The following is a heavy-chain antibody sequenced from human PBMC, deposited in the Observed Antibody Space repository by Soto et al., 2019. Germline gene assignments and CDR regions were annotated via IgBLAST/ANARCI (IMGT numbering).Heavy chain of an antibody. D-gene: IGHD6-25*01. CDR1: GGSVSDKTYY. CDR2: VYYSGTT. Sequence: SETLSLTCSVSGGSVSDKTYYWSWIRQPPGKRLEWIGYVYYSGTTNYNPSLKSRVTISVDLSKNQFSLRLSSVTTADTALYYCARTAAVPNSLRSRYFFDYWGQGTLVTVSS. V-gene: IGHV4-61*01. CDR3: ARTAAVPNSLRSRYFFDY. J-gene: IGHJ4*02.